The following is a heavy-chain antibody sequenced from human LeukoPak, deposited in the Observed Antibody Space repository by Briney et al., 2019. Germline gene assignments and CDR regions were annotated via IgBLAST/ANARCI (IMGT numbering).Heavy chain of an antibody. CDR2: INPSGGST. Sequence: ASVKVSCKASGYTFTSYYMHWVRQAPGQGLEWMGIINPSGGSTSYAQKFQGRVTMTRDMSTSTVYMELSSLRSEDTAVYYCARWRYSSSSSGYYYYYYMDVWGKGTTVTVSS. CDR3: ARWRYSSSSSGYYYYYYMDV. V-gene: IGHV1-46*01. J-gene: IGHJ6*03. D-gene: IGHD6-6*01. CDR1: GYTFTSYY.